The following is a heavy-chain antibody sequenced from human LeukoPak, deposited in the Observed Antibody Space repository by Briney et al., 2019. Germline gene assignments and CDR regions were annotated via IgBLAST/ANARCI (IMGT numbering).Heavy chain of an antibody. Sequence: GRSLRLSCAASGFTFDDYAMHWVRQAPGKGLEWVSGISWNSGSIGYADSVKGRFTISRDNAKNSLYLQMNSLRAEDTALYYCSKDYSSGWYGAFDIWGQGTMVTLSS. D-gene: IGHD6-19*01. J-gene: IGHJ3*02. CDR2: ISWNSGSI. CDR3: SKDYSSGWYGAFDI. V-gene: IGHV3-9*01. CDR1: GFTFDDYA.